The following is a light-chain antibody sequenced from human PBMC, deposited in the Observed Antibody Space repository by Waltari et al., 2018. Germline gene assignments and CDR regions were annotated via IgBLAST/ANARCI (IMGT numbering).Light chain of an antibody. V-gene: IGKV1-27*01. Sequence: DIQMTQSPSSLSASVGDRVTITCRASQDISNYLAWYQQQPGQIPKLLIYDVSTLHSGVPSRFSGSGSGTDFTLAISSLQPEDVATYYCQKYNSAPWTFGQGTKVEIK. CDR2: DVS. CDR1: QDISNY. J-gene: IGKJ1*01. CDR3: QKYNSAPWT.